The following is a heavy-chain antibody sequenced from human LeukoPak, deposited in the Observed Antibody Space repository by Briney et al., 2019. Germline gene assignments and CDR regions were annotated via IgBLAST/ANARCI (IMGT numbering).Heavy chain of an antibody. Sequence: SGGSLRLSCAASGFTFSRHWMHWVRQAPGKGLEWISRINGDASETNYADFVKGRFTISRDNSKNTLYLQMNSLRGEDTAVYYCARVDDLDAFDMWGQGTMVTVSS. J-gene: IGHJ3*02. V-gene: IGHV3-74*01. CDR2: INGDASET. D-gene: IGHD2-2*03. CDR3: ARVDDLDAFDM. CDR1: GFTFSRHW.